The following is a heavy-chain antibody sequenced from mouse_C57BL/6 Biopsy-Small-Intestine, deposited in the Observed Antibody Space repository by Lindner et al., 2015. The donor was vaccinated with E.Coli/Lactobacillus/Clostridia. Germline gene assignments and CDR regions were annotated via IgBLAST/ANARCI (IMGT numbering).Heavy chain of an antibody. Sequence: VQLQESGAELVRPGASVKLSCTASGFNIKDDYMHWVKQRPEQGLEWIGRIDPANGNTKYVPKFQDKATITADTSSNTAYLQLSSLTSEDTAVYYCARVLRRGVWFAYWGQGTLVTVSA. D-gene: IGHD1-1*01. CDR2: IDPANGNT. CDR3: ARVLRRGVWFAY. CDR1: GFNIKDDY. J-gene: IGHJ3*01. V-gene: IGHV14-3*02.